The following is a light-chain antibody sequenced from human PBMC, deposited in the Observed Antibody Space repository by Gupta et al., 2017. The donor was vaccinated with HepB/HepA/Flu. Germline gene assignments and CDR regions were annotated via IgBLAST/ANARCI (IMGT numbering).Light chain of an antibody. J-gene: IGLJ1*01. Sequence: QSVLTQPPSASGTPGPRVTISCSGSSSNIGNDNVYWYKQLPGTAPKLLIYNDNQRPSGVPDRFSGSKSGTSASLDISGLRSEDEADYYCVGWDDSLSAYVFGAGTKVTVL. CDR2: NDN. CDR1: SSNIGNDN. CDR3: VGWDDSLSAYV. V-gene: IGLV1-47*02.